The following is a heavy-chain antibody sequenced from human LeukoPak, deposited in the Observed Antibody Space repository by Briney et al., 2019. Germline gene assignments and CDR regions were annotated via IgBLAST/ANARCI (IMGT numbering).Heavy chain of an antibody. D-gene: IGHD2-15*01. V-gene: IGHV4-34*01. CDR3: AREVVVVAAPFYYYYGMDV. CDR2: INHSGST. Sequence: PSETLSLTCTVSGGSISSYYWSWIRQPPGKGLEWIGEINHSGSTNYNPSLKSRVTISVDTSKNQFSLKLSSVTAADTAVYYCAREVVVVAAPFYYYYGMDVWGQGTTVTVSS. J-gene: IGHJ6*02. CDR1: GGSISSYY.